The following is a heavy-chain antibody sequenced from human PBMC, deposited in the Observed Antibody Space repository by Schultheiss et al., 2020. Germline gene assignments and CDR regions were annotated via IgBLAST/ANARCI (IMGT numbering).Heavy chain of an antibody. CDR2: ISGSGGST. Sequence: GGSLRLSCAASGFTFSSYAMSWVRQAPGKGLEWVSAISGSGGSTYYADSVKGRFTISRDNSKNTLYLQMNSLRAEDTAVYYCAKGGAMVHYYYGMDVWGKGTTVTVSS. V-gene: IGHV3-23*01. CDR1: GFTFSSYA. J-gene: IGHJ6*04. D-gene: IGHD3-10*01. CDR3: AKGGAMVHYYYGMDV.